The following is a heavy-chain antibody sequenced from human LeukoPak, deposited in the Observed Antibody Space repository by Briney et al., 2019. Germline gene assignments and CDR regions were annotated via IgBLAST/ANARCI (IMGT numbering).Heavy chain of an antibody. CDR3: ARDVSSYCGGDCYEYFQH. CDR1: GYTFTSYG. J-gene: IGHJ1*01. D-gene: IGHD2-21*02. V-gene: IGHV1-18*01. Sequence: ASVKVSCKASGYTFTSYGISWVRQAPGQGLEWMGWISAYNGNTSYAQKLQGRVTMTTDTSTSTAYMELRSLRSDDTAVYYCARDVSSYCGGDCYEYFQHWGQGTLVTVSS. CDR2: ISAYNGNT.